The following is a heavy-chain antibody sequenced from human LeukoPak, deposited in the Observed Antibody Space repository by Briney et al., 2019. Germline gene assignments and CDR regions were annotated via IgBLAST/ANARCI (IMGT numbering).Heavy chain of an antibody. V-gene: IGHV3-48*01. CDR1: GFTFSSYS. D-gene: IGHD2-15*01. J-gene: IGHJ4*02. Sequence: GGSLRLSCAASGFTFSSYSMNWVRQAPGKGLEWLSYINSGSNSINYADSVKGRVIISRDNAKNSLYLQMNSLRAEDTALYYCAREPPYGTWSLDYWGQGALVTVSS. CDR3: AREPPYGTWSLDY. CDR2: INSGSNSI.